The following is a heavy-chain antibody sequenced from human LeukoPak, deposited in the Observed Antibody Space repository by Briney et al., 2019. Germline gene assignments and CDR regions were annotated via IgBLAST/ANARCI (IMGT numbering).Heavy chain of an antibody. V-gene: IGHV1-69*04. D-gene: IGHD2-2*01. CDR2: IIPILGIA. Sequence: SVTVSCTASGGTFSSYAISWVRQAPGQGLEWMGRIIPILGIANYAQKFQGRVTITADKSTSTAYMELSSLRSEDTAVYYCARDSNQLLSGTIYYFDYWGQGTLVTVSS. CDR1: GGTFSSYA. J-gene: IGHJ4*02. CDR3: ARDSNQLLSGTIYYFDY.